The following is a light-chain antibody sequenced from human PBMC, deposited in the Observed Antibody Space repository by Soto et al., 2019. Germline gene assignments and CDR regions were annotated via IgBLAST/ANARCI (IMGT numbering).Light chain of an antibody. CDR2: GSS. J-gene: IGKJ1*01. CDR1: QSVGSS. CDR3: QQYDNLPRT. Sequence: EIVLTQSPCTLSLYPGESATVSCRASQSVGSSLAWYHHKPGQAPRLLIYGSSGRATGIPDRFSGSGSGTDFTLTISRLEPEDFAVYYCQQYDNLPRTFGQGTKVDIK. V-gene: IGKV3-20*01.